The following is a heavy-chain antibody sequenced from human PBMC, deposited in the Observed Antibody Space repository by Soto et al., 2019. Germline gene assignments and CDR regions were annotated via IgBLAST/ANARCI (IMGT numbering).Heavy chain of an antibody. CDR2: INHSGTT. CDR1: GGSFSGYY. J-gene: IGHJ4*02. V-gene: IGHV4-34*01. D-gene: IGHD3-9*01. CDR3: ARHNPVLRYFVHFDY. Sequence: SETLSLTCAVYGGSFSGYYWSWIRQPPGKGLEWIGEINHSGTTNYNPSLKSRVTISVDTSKNQFSLKLSSVTAADTAVYYCARHNPVLRYFVHFDYWGQGTLVTVSS.